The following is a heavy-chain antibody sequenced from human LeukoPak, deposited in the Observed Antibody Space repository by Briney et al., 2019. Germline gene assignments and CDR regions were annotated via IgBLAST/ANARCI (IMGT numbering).Heavy chain of an antibody. D-gene: IGHD1-1*01. CDR1: GGTFSSYA. CDR2: IIPIFGTA. CDR3: ARGAWNALPYYFDY. Sequence: SVKVSCKASGGTFSSYAISWVRQAPGQGLGWMGGIIPIFGTANYAQKFQGRVTITTDESTSTAYMELSSLRSEDTAVYYCARGAWNALPYYFDYWGQGTLVTVSS. J-gene: IGHJ4*02. V-gene: IGHV1-69*05.